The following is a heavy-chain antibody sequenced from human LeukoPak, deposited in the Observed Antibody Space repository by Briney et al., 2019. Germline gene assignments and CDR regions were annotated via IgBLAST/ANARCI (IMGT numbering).Heavy chain of an antibody. CDR2: IYYSGST. D-gene: IGHD7-27*01. V-gene: IGHV4-59*01. Sequence: PSETLSLTCTVSGGSISSYYWSWIRQPPGKGLEWIGYIYYSGSTNYNPSLKSRVTISVDTSKNQFSLKLSSVTAADTAVYYCARSTLPKTGAPPYFDYWGQGTLVTVSS. CDR1: GGSISSYY. J-gene: IGHJ4*02. CDR3: ARSTLPKTGAPPYFDY.